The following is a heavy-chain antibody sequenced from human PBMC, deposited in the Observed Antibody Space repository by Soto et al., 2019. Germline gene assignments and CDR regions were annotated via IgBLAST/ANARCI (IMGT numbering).Heavy chain of an antibody. CDR2: ISGKTAKT. D-gene: IGHD3-10*01. CDR3: ARVPREIILLGMDV. CDR1: GYTFTSYG. J-gene: IGHJ6*02. Sequence: QLQLVQSGAEVKKPGASVKVSCKASGYTFTSYGISWVRQAPGQGLEWMGWISGKTAKTNYAQNLQGRVTITTDTSTSTAYMELRSLRSDDTAVYYCARVPREIILLGMDVWGQGTTVTVSS. V-gene: IGHV1-18*04.